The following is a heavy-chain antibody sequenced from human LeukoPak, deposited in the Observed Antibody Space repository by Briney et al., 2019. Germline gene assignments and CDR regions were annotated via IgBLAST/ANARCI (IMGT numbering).Heavy chain of an antibody. Sequence: PGGSLRLSCAASGFTFTTYWMSWVRQAPGEGLEWVSSISSRSIYIHYADSVKGRFTISRDNVKNSLYLQMNSLRADDTAIYYCARDSRHHRFLYWDWFDPWGQGTLVTVSS. CDR3: ARDSRHHRFLYWDWFDP. J-gene: IGHJ5*02. D-gene: IGHD1-26*01. CDR1: GFTFTTYW. V-gene: IGHV3-21*06. CDR2: ISSRSIYI.